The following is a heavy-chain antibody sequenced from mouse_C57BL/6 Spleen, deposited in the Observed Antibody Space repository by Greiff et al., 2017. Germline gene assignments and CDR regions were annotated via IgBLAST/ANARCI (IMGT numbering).Heavy chain of an antibody. J-gene: IGHJ2*01. D-gene: IGHD2-3*01. CDR3: ERGIYDGYYLDY. V-gene: IGHV1-69*01. Sequence: QVQLQHPGAELVMPGASVKLSCKASGYTFTSYWMHWVKQRPGQGLEWIGEIDTSDSYTNYNQKFKGKSTVTVDKSSSTAYMQLSSQTSEDSAVYYCERGIYDGYYLDYWGQGTTLTVSS. CDR1: GYTFTSYW. CDR2: IDTSDSYT.